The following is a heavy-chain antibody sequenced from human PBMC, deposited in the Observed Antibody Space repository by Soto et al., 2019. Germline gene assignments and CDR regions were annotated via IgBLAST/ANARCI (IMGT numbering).Heavy chain of an antibody. Sequence: QVQLVQSGAEVKKPGASVKVSCKASGYTFTSYGISWVRQAPGQGLEWMGWISAYNGNTNYAQKLQGRVTMTTDTSTSTAYMELRSLRSDGTAVYYCAIRCTSCYTHAAFDIWGQGTMVTVSS. V-gene: IGHV1-18*01. J-gene: IGHJ3*02. D-gene: IGHD2-2*02. CDR2: ISAYNGNT. CDR3: AIRCTSCYTHAAFDI. CDR1: GYTFTSYG.